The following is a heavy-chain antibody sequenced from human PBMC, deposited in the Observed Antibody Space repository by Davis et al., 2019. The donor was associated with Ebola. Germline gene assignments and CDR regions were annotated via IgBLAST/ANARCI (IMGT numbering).Heavy chain of an antibody. CDR1: GGSISSYY. D-gene: IGHD6-13*01. V-gene: IGHV4-59*01. Sequence: MPSETLSLTCTVSGGSISSYYWSWIRQPPVYVLEWLGYIYFCGSTNYNPSLKSRVTISVDTSKKQFSLKLSSVTAADTAVYYCARAISRYTSSWYSFDYWGQGTLVTVSS. CDR2: IYFCGST. J-gene: IGHJ4*02. CDR3: ARAISRYTSSWYSFDY.